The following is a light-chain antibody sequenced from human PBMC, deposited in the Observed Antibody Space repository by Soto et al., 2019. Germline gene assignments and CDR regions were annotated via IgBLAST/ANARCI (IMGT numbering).Light chain of an antibody. Sequence: QAVVTQPPSVSGAPGQRVTISCTGSSSNIGAGYDVHWYQQLPGTAPKLLIYGNSNRPSGVPDRFSGSKSGTSASLAITGLQAEDEADYYCQSYDSSPSGYVFGTGTKSPS. CDR1: SSNIGAGYD. CDR3: QSYDSSPSGYV. J-gene: IGLJ1*01. CDR2: GNS. V-gene: IGLV1-40*01.